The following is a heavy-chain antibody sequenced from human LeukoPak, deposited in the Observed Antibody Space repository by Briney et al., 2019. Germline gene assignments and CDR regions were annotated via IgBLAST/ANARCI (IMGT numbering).Heavy chain of an antibody. Sequence: PGGSLRLSCAASGFTFSSYGMHWVRQAPGKGLEWVAVISYDGSNKYYADSVKGRFTISRDNSKNTLYLQMNSLRAEDTAVYYCARTYSNYYYYMDVWGKGTTVTVSS. CDR2: ISYDGSNK. D-gene: IGHD4-11*01. CDR1: GFTFSSYG. CDR3: ARTYSNYYYYMDV. V-gene: IGHV3-30*03. J-gene: IGHJ6*03.